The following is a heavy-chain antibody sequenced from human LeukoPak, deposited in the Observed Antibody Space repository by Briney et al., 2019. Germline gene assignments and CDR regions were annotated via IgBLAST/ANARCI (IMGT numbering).Heavy chain of an antibody. Sequence: PGGSLRLSCAASGFTFSDYAMTWVRQAPGKGLEWVSAISGSGESTYYADSVEGRFTIARDNSKNTLHLQMNSLRVEDTALYYCAKRHDILGGKYYFDYWGQGALVTVSS. V-gene: IGHV3-23*01. CDR2: ISGSGEST. CDR1: GFTFSDYA. CDR3: AKRHDILGGKYYFDY. J-gene: IGHJ4*02. D-gene: IGHD3-16*01.